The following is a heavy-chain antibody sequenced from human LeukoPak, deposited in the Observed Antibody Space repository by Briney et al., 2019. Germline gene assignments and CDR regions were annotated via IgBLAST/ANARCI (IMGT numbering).Heavy chain of an antibody. J-gene: IGHJ3*02. CDR3: ARHLPSDDAFDI. Sequence: SQTLSLTCTVSGGSISSGSYYWSWIRQPAGKGLGWVGRIYRSGSTNYNPSLKSRVTISVDTSKNQFSLRLSSVTAADTALYYCARHLPSDDAFDIWGQGTMVTVSS. CDR2: IYRSGST. V-gene: IGHV4-61*02. CDR1: GGSISSGSYY.